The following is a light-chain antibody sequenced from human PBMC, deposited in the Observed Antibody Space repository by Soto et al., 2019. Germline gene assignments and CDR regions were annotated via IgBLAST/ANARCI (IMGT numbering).Light chain of an antibody. CDR1: QSISSY. CDR2: DAS. J-gene: IGKJ2*01. Sequence: EIVLTQSPATLSLSPGERATLSCRASQSISSYLAWYQQKPGQAPRLLIYDASNRATGIPARFSGSGSGTDFPLTIARLESEDFAVYYRQQRSRRYTFGQGTKLELK. CDR3: QQRSRRYT. V-gene: IGKV3-11*01.